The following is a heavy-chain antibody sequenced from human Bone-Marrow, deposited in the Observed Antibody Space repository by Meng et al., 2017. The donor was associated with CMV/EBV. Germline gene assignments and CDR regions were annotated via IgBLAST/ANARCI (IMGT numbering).Heavy chain of an antibody. Sequence: GSLRLSCGVYGGSFSGYYWSWIRQPPGKGLEWIGEIDHSGSTNYNPSLKSRVTISVDTSKNQFSLKLTSMTAADTAVYYCARAGTYYYGSVLNRWGQGTLVAASS. CDR1: GGSFSGYY. CDR3: ARAGTYYYGSVLNR. J-gene: IGHJ4*02. CDR2: IDHSGST. V-gene: IGHV4-34*01. D-gene: IGHD3-10*01.